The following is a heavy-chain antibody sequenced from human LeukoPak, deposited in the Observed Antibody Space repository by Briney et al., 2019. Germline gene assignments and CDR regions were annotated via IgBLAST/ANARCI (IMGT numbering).Heavy chain of an antibody. CDR3: ARDLIRYDCSGYYYHDAFDI. J-gene: IGHJ3*02. CDR2: IYYSGST. D-gene: IGHD3-22*01. Sequence: SETLSLTCTVSGGSISSYYWSWIRQPPGKGLEWIGYIYYSGSTNYNPSLKSRVTISVDTSKNQFSLKLSSVTAADTAVYYCARDLIRYDCSGYYYHDAFDIWGQGTMVTVSS. V-gene: IGHV4-59*01. CDR1: GGSISSYY.